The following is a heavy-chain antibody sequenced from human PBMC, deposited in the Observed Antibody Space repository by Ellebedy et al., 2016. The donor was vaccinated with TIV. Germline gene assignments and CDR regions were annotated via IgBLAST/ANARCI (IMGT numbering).Heavy chain of an antibody. J-gene: IGHJ4*02. D-gene: IGHD5-12*01. CDR3: GRSGYSGYEVDY. Sequence: GESLKISCKASGYSFTNYWIGWVRQMPGKGLEWMGIIYPGDSDTRYRPSFQGQVTIAADKSISTADRQWSSLKASDTAMYYCGRSGYSGYEVDYWGQGTLVTVSS. CDR1: GYSFTNYW. CDR2: IYPGDSDT. V-gene: IGHV5-51*01.